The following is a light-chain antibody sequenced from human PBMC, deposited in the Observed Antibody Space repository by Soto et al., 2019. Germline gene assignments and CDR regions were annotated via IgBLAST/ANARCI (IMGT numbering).Light chain of an antibody. CDR3: QSYDTNTVV. CDR2: EDD. Sequence: NFMLTQPHSVSESPGKTVTISCTRSSGSIGSNSVQWYRQRPGSAPTIVIYEDDQRPSGVPNRFAGSIHRSSNSASLTISGLQPEDEADYYCQSYDTNTVVFGGGTKLTVL. V-gene: IGLV6-57*04. CDR1: SGSIGSNS. J-gene: IGLJ2*01.